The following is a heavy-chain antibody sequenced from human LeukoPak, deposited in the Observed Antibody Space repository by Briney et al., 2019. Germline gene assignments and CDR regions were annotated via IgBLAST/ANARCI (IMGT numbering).Heavy chain of an antibody. V-gene: IGHV1-18*01. CDR2: ISAYNGNT. CDR1: GYTFTSYG. CDR3: ARDRYCSSTSCYKGVYYYMDV. Sequence: ASVKVSCKASGYTFTSYGISWVRQAPGQGLEWMGWISAYNGNTNYAQKLQGRVTMTTDTSTSTAYMELRSLRSDDTAVYYSARDRYCSSTSCYKGVYYYMDVWGKGTTVTVSS. D-gene: IGHD2-2*02. J-gene: IGHJ6*03.